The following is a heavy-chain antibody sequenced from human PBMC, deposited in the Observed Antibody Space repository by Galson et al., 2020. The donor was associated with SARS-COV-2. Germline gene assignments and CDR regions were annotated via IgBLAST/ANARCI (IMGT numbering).Heavy chain of an antibody. CDR3: ARDLRNGARRKIYWYFDL. CDR2: ISYDGSNE. J-gene: IGHJ2*01. CDR1: GFTFSGDA. V-gene: IGHV3-30-3*01. Sequence: GESLKISCRASGFTFSGDAMHWVRQAPGKGLEWLAVISYDGSNEYYADSVKGRSTISRDNSKNTVYLEMNSLKDDDTAVYYCARDLRNGARRKIYWYFDLWGRDTLVTVS. D-gene: IGHD1-1*01.